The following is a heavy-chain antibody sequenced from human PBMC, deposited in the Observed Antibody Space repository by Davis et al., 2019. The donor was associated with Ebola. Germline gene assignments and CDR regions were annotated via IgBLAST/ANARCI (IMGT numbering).Heavy chain of an antibody. J-gene: IGHJ6*02. D-gene: IGHD3-3*01. Sequence: ESLKTPCAASGFTVSSNYMSWVRQAPGKGLEWIGEINHSGSTNYNPSLKSRVTISVDTSKNQFSLKLSSVTAADTAVYYCARQGILEWLPSYYYYYGMDVWGQGTTVTVSS. CDR1: GFTVSSNY. CDR3: ARQGILEWLPSYYYYYGMDV. V-gene: IGHV4-34*01. CDR2: INHSGST.